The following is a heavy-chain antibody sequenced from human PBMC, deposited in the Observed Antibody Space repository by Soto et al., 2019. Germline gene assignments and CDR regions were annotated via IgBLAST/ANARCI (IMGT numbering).Heavy chain of an antibody. CDR3: ASLNEYSSSGDAFDI. D-gene: IGHD6-6*01. V-gene: IGHV1-69*02. Sequence: QVQLVQSGAEVKKPGSSVKVSCKASGGTFSSYTISWVRQAPGQGLEWMGRIIPILGIANYAQKFQGRVKITADKSTSTAYMELSSLRSEDTAVYYCASLNEYSSSGDAFDIWGQGTMVTVSS. CDR2: IIPILGIA. CDR1: GGTFSSYT. J-gene: IGHJ3*02.